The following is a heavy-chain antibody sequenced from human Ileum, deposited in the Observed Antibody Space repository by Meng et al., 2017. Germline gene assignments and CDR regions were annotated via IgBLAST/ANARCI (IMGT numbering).Heavy chain of an antibody. CDR1: GVSSSARDW. CDR2: ISQESGRT. Sequence: PDWGHTAWPLSSPCPSPGVSSSARDWWSGVRQPQGKGLEWIGEISQESGRTNYNPSLKSRVTISLDKSKNQFSLNLNSVTAADTAVYYCVRNEGYSLGDWGQGTLVTVSS. V-gene: IGHV4-4*02. CDR3: VRNEGYSLGD. D-gene: IGHD2-21*01. J-gene: IGHJ4*02.